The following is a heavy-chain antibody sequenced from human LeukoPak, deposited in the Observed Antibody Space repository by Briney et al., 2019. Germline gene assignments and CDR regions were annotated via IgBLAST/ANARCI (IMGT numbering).Heavy chain of an antibody. CDR1: GFIVNSYA. CDR3: ARDRAEGKTWVEFDP. CDR2: IYSDGVT. V-gene: IGHV3-53*05. J-gene: IGHJ5*02. Sequence: GESLSLSCAASGFIVNSYAMSWVRQPPGKGLAWVSLIYSDGVTQYADSVKGRFTISRDNSKNQLYLQMNSLRDEDTAVYFCARDRAEGKTWVEFDPCGQGDL.